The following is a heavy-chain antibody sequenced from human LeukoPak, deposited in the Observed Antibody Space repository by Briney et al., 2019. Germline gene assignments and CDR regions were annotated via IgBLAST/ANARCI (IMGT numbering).Heavy chain of an antibody. V-gene: IGHV1-2*02. Sequence: GASVKVSCKASGYTFTGYYMHWVRRAPGQGLEWMGWINPNSGGTNYAQKFQGRVTMTRDTSISTAYMELSRLRSDDTAVYYCARDDPRINDAFDIWGQGTMVTVSS. D-gene: IGHD1-14*01. CDR2: INPNSGGT. CDR1: GYTFTGYY. CDR3: ARDDPRINDAFDI. J-gene: IGHJ3*02.